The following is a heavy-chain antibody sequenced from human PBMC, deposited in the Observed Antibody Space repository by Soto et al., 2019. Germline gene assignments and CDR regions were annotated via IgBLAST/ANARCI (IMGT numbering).Heavy chain of an antibody. CDR1: GYTFSSYY. D-gene: IGHD5-18*01. Sequence: ASVKVSCKASGYTFSSYYLQWVRQAPGQGLEWMGIINPSGDHTSYEEKFHGRITMTSDTSTSTVYMELSSLRSDDTAVYYCARPRGYSYGFDYWGQGTLVTVPQ. V-gene: IGHV1-46*01. CDR3: ARPRGYSYGFDY. CDR2: INPSGDHT. J-gene: IGHJ4*02.